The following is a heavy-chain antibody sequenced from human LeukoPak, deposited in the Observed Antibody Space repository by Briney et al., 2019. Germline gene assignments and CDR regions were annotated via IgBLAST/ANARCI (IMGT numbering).Heavy chain of an antibody. CDR1: GYTFNTYG. D-gene: IGHD3-16*01. J-gene: IGHJ5*02. V-gene: IGHV1-18*01. CDR3: AMTRHESVLYWSDP. Sequence: ASVKVSCEGSGYTFNTYGIGWVRQAPGQGLEWMGWISGYKGNTNYAQKFQGTVTMTTDTSTSTAYIELRSLRADDTALYYCAMTRHESVLYWSDPCGQRTLFTVSS. CDR2: ISGYKGNT.